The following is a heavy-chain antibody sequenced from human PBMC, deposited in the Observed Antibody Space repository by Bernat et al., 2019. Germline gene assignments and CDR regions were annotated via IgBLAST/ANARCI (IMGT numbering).Heavy chain of an antibody. CDR3: ARGVYYYYYMDV. CDR1: GFTFSSYW. V-gene: IGHV3-74*01. J-gene: IGHJ6*03. CDR2: INSDGSST. Sequence: EVQLVESGGGLVQPGGSLRLSCAASGFTFSSYWMHWVRQAPGKGLVWVSRINSDGSSTSYADSVKGRFTISRDNAKNTLYLQMNSLRAEDTAVYYCARGVYYYYYMDVWGKGTTVTVSS.